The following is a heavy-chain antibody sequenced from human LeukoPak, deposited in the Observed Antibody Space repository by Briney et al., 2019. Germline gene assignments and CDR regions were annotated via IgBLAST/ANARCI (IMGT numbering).Heavy chain of an antibody. CDR2: INPNGGGT. D-gene: IGHD6-19*01. J-gene: IGHJ4*02. V-gene: IGHV1-2*02. CDR3: ARQTDSSGWSYVGY. Sequence: ASVKVSCKASGYTFTGYYMHWVRQAPGQGLEWMGWINPNGGGTNYAQKFQGRVTMTRDTSISTAYMELSRLRSDDTAVYYCARQTDSSGWSYVGYWGQGTLVTVSS. CDR1: GYTFTGYY.